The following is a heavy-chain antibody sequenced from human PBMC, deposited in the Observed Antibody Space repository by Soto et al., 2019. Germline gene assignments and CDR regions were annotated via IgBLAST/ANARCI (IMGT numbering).Heavy chain of an antibody. CDR1: GGSISSYY. CDR2: IYYSGST. V-gene: IGHV4-59*08. J-gene: IGHJ4*02. Sequence: SETLSLPCTVSGGSISSYYWSWIRQPPGKGLEWIGYIYYSGSTNYNPSLKSRVTISVNTSKNQFSLKLSSVTAADTAVYYCARRYGSSFDYWGQGTPVTVSS. D-gene: IGHD3-16*01. CDR3: ARRYGSSFDY.